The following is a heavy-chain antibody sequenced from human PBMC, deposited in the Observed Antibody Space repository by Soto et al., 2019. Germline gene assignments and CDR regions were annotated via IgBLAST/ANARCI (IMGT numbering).Heavy chain of an antibody. CDR2: IIPIFGTA. V-gene: IGHV1-69*06. CDR3: ASKTENYYYHGMDV. Sequence: ASVKVSCKASGGTFSSYAISWVRQAPGQGLEWMGGIIPIFGTANYAQKFQGRVTITADKSTSTAYMELSSLRSEDTAVSYCASKTENYYYHGMDVWGRGTTVTVSS. D-gene: IGHD2-21*02. J-gene: IGHJ6*02. CDR1: GGTFSSYA.